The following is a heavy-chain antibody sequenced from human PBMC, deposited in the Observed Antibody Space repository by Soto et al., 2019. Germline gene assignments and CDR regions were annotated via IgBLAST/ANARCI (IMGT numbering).Heavy chain of an antibody. D-gene: IGHD2-15*01. CDR1: EFFISSGNY. CDR3: ARARWYDAFDV. Sequence: PSETLGLTCVFSEFFISSGNYVGCIRKPPGKGLEWIGSIFHGGNTYYNPSLKSRVTISVDMSKNQFSLKLNSVTAADTAVYYCARARWYDAFDVWGQGTVVTVSS. CDR2: IFHGGNT. V-gene: IGHV4-38-2*01. J-gene: IGHJ3*01.